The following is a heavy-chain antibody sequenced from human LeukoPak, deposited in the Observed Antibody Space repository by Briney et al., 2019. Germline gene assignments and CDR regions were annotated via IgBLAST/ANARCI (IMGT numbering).Heavy chain of an antibody. Sequence: GGSLRLSCAASGFTFSSYSMNWVRQAPGKGLEWVSYISSSSSYIYNADSVKGRFTISRDNAKNSLYLQMNSLRAEDTAVYDCARGVTSSSSSTTGDYWGQGTLVTVSS. CDR2: ISSSSSYI. CDR3: ARGVTSSSSSTTGDY. V-gene: IGHV3-21*01. D-gene: IGHD6-6*01. CDR1: GFTFSSYS. J-gene: IGHJ4*02.